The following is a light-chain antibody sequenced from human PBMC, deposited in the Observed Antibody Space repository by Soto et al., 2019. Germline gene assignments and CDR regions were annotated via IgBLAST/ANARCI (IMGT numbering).Light chain of an antibody. Sequence: DIQMTQSPSTLSASVGDRVTITCRASQSSSDSLAWYQQKPGKAPKLLIYEASNLKSGVPSRFSGSGSGTEYTLTISSLQPDDFASYYCQQYNGYWTFGQGTKVEIK. V-gene: IGKV1-5*03. CDR2: EAS. CDR1: QSSSDS. CDR3: QQYNGYWT. J-gene: IGKJ1*01.